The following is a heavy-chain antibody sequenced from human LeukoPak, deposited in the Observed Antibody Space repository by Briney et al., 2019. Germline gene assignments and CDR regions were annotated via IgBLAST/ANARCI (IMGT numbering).Heavy chain of an antibody. CDR2: IIPIFGTA. D-gene: IGHD3-3*01. CDR1: GGTFSSYA. CDR3: ARDSIFGVVKTEN. Sequence: SVKVSCXASGGTFSSYAISWVRQARGQGLEWMAGIIPIFGTANYAQKFQGRVTITADESTSTAYMELSSLRSEDTAVYYCARDSIFGVVKTENWGQGTLVTVSS. V-gene: IGHV1-69*13. J-gene: IGHJ4*02.